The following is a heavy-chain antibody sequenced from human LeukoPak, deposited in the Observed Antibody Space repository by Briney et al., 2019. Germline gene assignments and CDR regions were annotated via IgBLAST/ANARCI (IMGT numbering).Heavy chain of an antibody. CDR1: GYSFTNYW. D-gene: IGHD2/OR15-2a*01. CDR2: IYPGDSDS. J-gene: IGHJ3*02. CDR3: ARQRNRYDAFDI. V-gene: IGHV5-51*01. Sequence: GASLQISCKGSGYSFTNYWIGWVRPLPGKGLEWMGIIYPGDSDSRYSPSFQGQVTISADKSISTAFLQWSSLKASDTAMYYCARQRNRYDAFDIWGQGTMVTVSS.